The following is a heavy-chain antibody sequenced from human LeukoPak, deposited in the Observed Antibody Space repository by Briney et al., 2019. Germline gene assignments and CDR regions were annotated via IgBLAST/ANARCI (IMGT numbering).Heavy chain of an antibody. J-gene: IGHJ5*02. CDR3: ASRADRGWYRPSWFDP. D-gene: IGHD6-19*01. Sequence: SETLSLTCTVSGGSISSSSYYWGWIRQPPGKGLEWIGSIYYSGSTYYSPSLKSRVTISVDTSKNQFSLKLSSVTAADTAVYYCASRADRGWYRPSWFDPWGQGTLVTVSS. V-gene: IGHV4-39*07. CDR1: GGSISSSSYY. CDR2: IYYSGST.